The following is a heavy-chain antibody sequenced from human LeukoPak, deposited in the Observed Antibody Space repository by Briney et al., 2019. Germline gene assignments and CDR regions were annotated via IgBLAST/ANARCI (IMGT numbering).Heavy chain of an antibody. CDR3: ARGPLYSDYVWGSYRYYYYMDV. CDR1: GGSFSGYY. Sequence: SETLSLTCAVYGGSFSGYYWSWIRQPPGKGLEWIGEINHSGSTNYNPSLKSRVTISVDTSKNQFSLKLSSVTAADTAVYYCARGPLYSDYVWGSYRYYYYMDVWGKGTTVTVSS. V-gene: IGHV4-34*01. J-gene: IGHJ6*03. CDR2: INHSGST. D-gene: IGHD3-16*02.